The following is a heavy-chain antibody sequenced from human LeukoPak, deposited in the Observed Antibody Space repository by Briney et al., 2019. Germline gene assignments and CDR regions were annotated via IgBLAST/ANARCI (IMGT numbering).Heavy chain of an antibody. V-gene: IGHV3-53*01. CDR2: I. CDR1: GFTFSSYW. Sequence: GGSLRLSCAASGFTFSSYWMHWVRQAPGKGLEWVSVIKGRFTISRDNSKNTLYLQMNSLRAEDTAVYYCARAKPKNMVRGLIMRRESRYYFDYWGQGTLVTVSS. J-gene: IGHJ4*02. CDR3: ARAKPKNMVRGLIMRRESRYYFDY. D-gene: IGHD3-10*01.